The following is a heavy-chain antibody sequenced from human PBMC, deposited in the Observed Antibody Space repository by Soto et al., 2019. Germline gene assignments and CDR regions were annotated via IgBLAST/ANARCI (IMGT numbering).Heavy chain of an antibody. D-gene: IGHD6-13*01. V-gene: IGHV1-8*01. CDR2: MNPNSGNT. CDR3: AKDQGSSWYEIDY. CDR1: GYTFTSYD. J-gene: IGHJ4*02. Sequence: ASVKVSCKASGYTFTSYDINWVRQATGQGLEWMGWMNPNSGNTGYAQKFQGRVTMTRDTSINTAYMELSSLRSEDKAGYYCAKDQGSSWYEIDYWGQGTLVTV.